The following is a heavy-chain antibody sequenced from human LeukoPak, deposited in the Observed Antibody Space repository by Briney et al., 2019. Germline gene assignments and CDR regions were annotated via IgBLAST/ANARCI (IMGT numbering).Heavy chain of an antibody. CDR3: AKTSVYSYYYYGMDV. V-gene: IGHV3-23*01. CDR1: GFTFGSYA. Sequence: GGSLRLSCAASGFTFGSYAMTWARQAPGRGLEWVSSLGDSGTSTYYADSVKGRFTISRDNSKNTLYLQMNSLRAKDTAVYYCAKTSVYSYYYYGMDVWGQGTTVTVSS. D-gene: IGHD1-26*01. CDR2: LGDSGTST. J-gene: IGHJ6*02.